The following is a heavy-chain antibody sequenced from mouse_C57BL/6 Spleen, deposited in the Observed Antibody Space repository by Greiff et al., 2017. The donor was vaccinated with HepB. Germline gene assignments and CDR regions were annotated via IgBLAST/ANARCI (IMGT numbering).Heavy chain of an antibody. CDR3: ARYDDGYYEDYAMDY. J-gene: IGHJ4*01. CDR2: IYPGDGDT. CDR1: GYAFSSSW. Sequence: QVQLKESGPELVKPGASVKISCKASGYAFSSSWMNWVKQRPGKGLEWIGRIYPGDGDTNYNEKFKGKATLTADKSSSTAYMELRSLTSEDSAVYFCARYDDGYYEDYAMDYWGQGTSVTVSS. D-gene: IGHD2-3*01. V-gene: IGHV1-82*01.